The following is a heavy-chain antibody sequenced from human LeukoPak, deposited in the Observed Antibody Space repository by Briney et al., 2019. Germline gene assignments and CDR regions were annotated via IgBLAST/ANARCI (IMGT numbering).Heavy chain of an antibody. Sequence: PSETLSLTCTVSGGSISSYYWSWIRQPPGKGLEWIGYISYSWSTNYNPSLKSRVTILVDTSKNRFSLKLNSVTAADTAVYYCARVRDYYDSSGYYSLYYMDVWGKGTTVTVSS. D-gene: IGHD3-22*01. CDR3: ARVRDYYDSSGYYSLYYMDV. J-gene: IGHJ6*03. V-gene: IGHV4-59*01. CDR2: ISYSWST. CDR1: GGSISSYY.